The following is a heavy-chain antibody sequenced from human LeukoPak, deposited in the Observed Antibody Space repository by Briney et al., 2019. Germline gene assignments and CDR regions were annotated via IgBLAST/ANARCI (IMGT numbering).Heavy chain of an antibody. CDR2: IIPIFGTA. V-gene: IGHV1-69*13. D-gene: IGHD1-1*01. CDR1: GGTFSSYA. J-gene: IGHJ4*02. CDR3: ARGTTGTRANPYYFDY. Sequence: SVKVSCKASGGTFSSYAISWVRQAPAQGLEWMGGIIPIFGTANYAQKFQGRVTITADESTSTAYMELSSLRSEDTAVYYCARGTTGTRANPYYFDYWGQGTLVTVSS.